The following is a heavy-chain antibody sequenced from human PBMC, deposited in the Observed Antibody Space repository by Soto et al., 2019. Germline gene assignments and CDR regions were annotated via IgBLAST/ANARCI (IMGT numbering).Heavy chain of an antibody. CDR1: GFTFSSYS. D-gene: IGHD6-6*01. J-gene: IGHJ6*02. CDR2: ISSSSSYI. V-gene: IGHV3-21*01. Sequence: GGSLRLTCAASGFTFSSYSMDWVRQAPGKGLEWVSSISSSSSYIYYADSVKGRFTISRDNAKNSLYLQMNSLRAEDTAVYYCARVAARPAYYYYGMDVWGQGTTFTVSS. CDR3: ARVAARPAYYYYGMDV.